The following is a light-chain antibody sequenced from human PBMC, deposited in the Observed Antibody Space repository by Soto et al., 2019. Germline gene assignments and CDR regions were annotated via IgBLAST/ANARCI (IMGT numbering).Light chain of an antibody. V-gene: IGLV2-11*01. CDR1: SSDVGGHDF. J-gene: IGLJ2*01. Sequence: QSVLTQPRSVSGSPGQSVTISCTGTSSDVGGHDFVSWYQQHPGKAPKLMISEVSKRPSGVPDRFSGSKSGNTASLTISGLQAEEEADYYCCSYAGDLALFGGGTKLTVL. CDR3: CSYAGDLAL. CDR2: EVS.